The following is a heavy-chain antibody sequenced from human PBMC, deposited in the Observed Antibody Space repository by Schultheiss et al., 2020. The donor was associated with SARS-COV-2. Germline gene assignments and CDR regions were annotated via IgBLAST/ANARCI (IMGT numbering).Heavy chain of an antibody. V-gene: IGHV1-69*13. J-gene: IGHJ6*02. D-gene: IGHD2-2*01. CDR2: IIPIFGTT. CDR3: ARGGYQLPHVYYYGMDV. Sequence: SVKVSCKASGDTFSKYSMDWVRQAPGQGLEWMGGIIPIFGTTNYAQKFQGRVTITADESTSTAYMELSTLTSDDTAVYYCARGGYQLPHVYYYGMDVWGQRTTVTVSS. CDR1: GDTFSKYS.